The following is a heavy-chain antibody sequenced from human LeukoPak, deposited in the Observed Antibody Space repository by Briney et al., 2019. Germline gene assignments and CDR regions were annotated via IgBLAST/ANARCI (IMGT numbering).Heavy chain of an antibody. V-gene: IGHV4-38-2*02. J-gene: IGHJ4*02. CDR2: IYHSGST. CDR3: ARAILEYQHPYYFDY. D-gene: IGHD2-2*01. CDR1: AYSISSGYY. Sequence: SETLSLTCTVSAYSISSGYYWGWIRQPPGKGLEWIGSIYHSGSTCYNPSLESRVTISVDTSKNQFSLKLSSVTAADTAVYYCARAILEYQHPYYFDYWGQGTLVTVSS.